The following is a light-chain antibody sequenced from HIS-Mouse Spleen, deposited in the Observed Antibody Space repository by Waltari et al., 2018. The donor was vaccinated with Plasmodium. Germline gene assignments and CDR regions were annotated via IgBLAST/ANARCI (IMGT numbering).Light chain of an antibody. V-gene: IGKV1D-13*01. CDR3: YQLNNNSSFT. CDR1: QGISSA. Sequence: AIQLTQSPSSLSASVGDRVTITCRASQGISSALAWYQQKPGKAPKLLIYDASSLESGVPSRLSGSGSGTAVTILTSSLQHQDYAASYCYQLNNNSSFTFGQGTRLEIK. J-gene: IGKJ5*01. CDR2: DAS.